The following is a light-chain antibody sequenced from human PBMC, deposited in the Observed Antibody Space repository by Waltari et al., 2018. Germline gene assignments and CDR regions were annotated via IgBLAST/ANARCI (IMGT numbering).Light chain of an antibody. CDR2: DVT. Sequence: QSALTQPPSVSGSPGQSVTISCAGTSSDVGRYNRVSWYQQSPGTAPKVIIYDVTNRPTGVPDRFSASKSGNTASLTISGPQSEDEADYYCISYTPSDTYVFGTGTKVAVL. CDR1: SSDVGRYNR. CDR3: ISYTPSDTYV. J-gene: IGLJ1*01. V-gene: IGLV2-18*02.